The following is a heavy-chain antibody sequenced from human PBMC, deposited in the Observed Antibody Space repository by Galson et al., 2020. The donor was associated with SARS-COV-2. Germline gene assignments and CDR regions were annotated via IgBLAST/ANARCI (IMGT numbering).Heavy chain of an antibody. J-gene: IGHJ4*02. D-gene: IGHD2-15*01. CDR2: ISYDGSNK. CDR1: GFTFSSYG. V-gene: IGHV3-30*03. Sequence: GESLKISCAASGFTFSSYGMHWVRQASGKGLEWVAVISYDGSNKYYADSVKGRFTISRDNSKNTLYLQMNSLRAEDTAVYYCARSRYLISSEFDYWGQGTLVTVSS. CDR3: ARSRYLISSEFDY.